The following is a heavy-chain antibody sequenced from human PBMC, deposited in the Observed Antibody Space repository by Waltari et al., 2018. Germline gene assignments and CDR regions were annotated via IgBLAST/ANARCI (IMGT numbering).Heavy chain of an antibody. J-gene: IGHJ1*01. V-gene: IGHV4-59*01. CDR1: GGSINRSY. CDR3: VTGPRDKWVGRYSGEFFHH. D-gene: IGHD6-19*01. Sequence: QVQLQESGPGLVKPSATLSLTCPVSGGSINRSYWSWIRQPPGKGLEWIAYVYYSGNANYNPSLMYRVTISLVTSRNQVSLKLRSVTAADTARYYCVTGPRDKWVGRYSGEFFHHWGPGTLVTVSS. CDR2: VYYSGNA.